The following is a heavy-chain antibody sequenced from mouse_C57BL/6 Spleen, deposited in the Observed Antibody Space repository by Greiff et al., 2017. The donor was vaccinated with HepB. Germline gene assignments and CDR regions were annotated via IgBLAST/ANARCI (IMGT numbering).Heavy chain of an antibody. CDR2: IYPRSGNT. D-gene: IGHD2-4*01. CDR3: AVIYYDYDGAY. Sequence: VQLQQSGAELARPGASVKLSCKASGYTFTSYGISWVKQRTGQGLEWIGEIYPRSGNTYYNEKFKGKATLTADKSSSTAYMEFRSLKSEDSAVYFCAVIYYDYDGAYWGQGTLVTVSA. CDR1: GYTFTSYG. J-gene: IGHJ3*01. V-gene: IGHV1-81*01.